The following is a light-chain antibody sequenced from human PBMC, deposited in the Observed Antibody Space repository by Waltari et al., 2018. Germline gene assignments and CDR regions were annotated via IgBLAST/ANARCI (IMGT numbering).Light chain of an antibody. V-gene: IGLV4-69*01. CDR1: SGHSNNI. CDR3: QTGGHGTWV. CDR2: VNSDGSH. Sequence: QLVLTQSPSASASLGASVKLTCTLDSGHSNNIVAWLQRRPEKGPRYLMKVNSDGSHTKGDDIPDRFSGSSSGPWRYLTISSLQSEDEADYYCQTGGHGTWVFGGGTKLTVV. J-gene: IGLJ3*02.